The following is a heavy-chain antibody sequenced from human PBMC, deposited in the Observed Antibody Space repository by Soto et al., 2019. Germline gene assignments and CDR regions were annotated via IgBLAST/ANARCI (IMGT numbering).Heavy chain of an antibody. V-gene: IGHV4-59*01. J-gene: IGHJ5*02. CDR2: IYYIGST. CDR1: GGSISSYY. CDR3: ARGLRRQLLNWFDP. Sequence: SETLSLTCTVSGGSISSYYWSWIRQPPGKGLEWIGYIYYIGSTNYNPSLKSRVTISVDTSKNQFSLKLSSVAAADTAVYYCARGLRRQLLNWFDPWGQGTLVTVSS. D-gene: IGHD2-2*01.